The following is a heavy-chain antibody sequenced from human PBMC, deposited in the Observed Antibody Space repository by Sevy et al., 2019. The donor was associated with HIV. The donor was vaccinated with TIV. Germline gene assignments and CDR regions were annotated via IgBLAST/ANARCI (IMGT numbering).Heavy chain of an antibody. V-gene: IGHV3-33*01. J-gene: IGHJ4*02. D-gene: IGHD4-17*01. CDR1: GFTFSTYG. Sequence: GGSLRLSCAASGFTFSTYGMHWVRQAPGKGLEWLAVIWFDGSNEYYADSVKDRFTISRDIAKNTLHLQMNSLRAEDTAVYYGARDLEFYDYGDYGPACNPDYWGRGTLVTVSS. CDR2: IWFDGSNE. CDR3: ARDLEFYDYGDYGPACNPDY.